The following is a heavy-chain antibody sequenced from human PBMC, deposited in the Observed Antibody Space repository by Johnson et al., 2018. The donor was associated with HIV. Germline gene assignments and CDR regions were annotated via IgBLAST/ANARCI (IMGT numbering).Heavy chain of an antibody. Sequence: VQPVESGGGLLQPGRSLRLSCAASGFSFCSYSMSWVRQAPGKRLEWVSAITGSGGITYYADSVKGRFTISRDNSKNTLYLQMNSLRAEDTAVYYCAKDRITYYYDSSGYYSREPDAFDIWGKGTMVTVSS. CDR3: AKDRITYYYDSSGYYSREPDAFDI. D-gene: IGHD3-22*01. CDR2: ITGSGGIT. V-gene: IGHV3-23*04. J-gene: IGHJ3*02. CDR1: GFSFCSYS.